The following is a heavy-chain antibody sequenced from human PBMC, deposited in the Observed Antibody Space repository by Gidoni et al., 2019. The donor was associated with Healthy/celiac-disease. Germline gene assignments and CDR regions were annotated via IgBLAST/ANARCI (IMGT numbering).Heavy chain of an antibody. CDR3: ARDRRHYDFWSGYTGHYFDY. CDR1: GGSISSSHW. V-gene: IGHV4-4*02. J-gene: IGHJ4*02. CDR2: IYHSGST. D-gene: IGHD3-3*01. Sequence: QVQLQESGPGLVKPSGTLSLTCAVSGGSISSSHWWSWVRQPPGKGLEWIGEIYHSGSTNYNPSLKSRVTISVDKSKNQFSLKLSSVTAADTAVYYCARDRRHYDFWSGYTGHYFDYWGQGTLVTVSS.